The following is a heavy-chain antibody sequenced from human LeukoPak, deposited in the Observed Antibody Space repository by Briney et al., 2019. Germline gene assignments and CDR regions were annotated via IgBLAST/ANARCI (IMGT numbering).Heavy chain of an antibody. CDR1: GSSISSSSYY. Sequence: SETLSLTCTVSGSSISSSSYYWGWIRPPPGKRLEWIGSIYYSGSTYYNPSLKSRVAISVDTSKNQFSLTLSSVTAADTAVYYCARPRIAVAGTGWFDPWGQGTLVTVSS. CDR2: IYYSGST. V-gene: IGHV4-39*01. CDR3: ARPRIAVAGTGWFDP. J-gene: IGHJ5*02. D-gene: IGHD6-19*01.